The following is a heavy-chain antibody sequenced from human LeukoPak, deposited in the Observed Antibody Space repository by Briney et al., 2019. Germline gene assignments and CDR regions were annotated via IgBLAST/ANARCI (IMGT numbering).Heavy chain of an antibody. CDR3: ARVQPHYYDSSGYPPDY. J-gene: IGHJ4*02. CDR1: GFTFSDYY. D-gene: IGHD3-22*01. V-gene: IGHV3-11*01. Sequence: GGSLRLSCAASGFTFSDYYMSWIRQAPGKGLEWASYISSSGSTIYYADSVKGRFTISRDNAKNSLYLQMNSLRAEDTAVYYCARVQPHYYDSSGYPPDYWGQGTLVTVSS. CDR2: ISSSGSTI.